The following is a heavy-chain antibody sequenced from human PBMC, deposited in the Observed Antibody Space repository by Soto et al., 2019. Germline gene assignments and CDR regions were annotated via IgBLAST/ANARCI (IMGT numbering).Heavy chain of an antibody. D-gene: IGHD1-26*01. V-gene: IGHV3-30*18. J-gene: IGHJ3*02. CDR3: AKGLLAIVGTTLPRDAFNI. Sequence: QVQLVESGGGVVQPGRSLRLSCAASGFSFTTYVMHWVRQAPGKGLEWVAVISHDGSYKYYGDAVKGRFTISRDTSKNAVYLEINSLRPEATAVYYRAKGLLAIVGTTLPRDAFNIWGQGTMVTVAS. CDR1: GFSFTTYV. CDR2: ISHDGSYK.